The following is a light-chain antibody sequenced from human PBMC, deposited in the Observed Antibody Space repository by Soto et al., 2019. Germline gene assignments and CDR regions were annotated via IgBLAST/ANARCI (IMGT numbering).Light chain of an antibody. V-gene: IGKV3-20*01. J-gene: IGKJ2*01. CDR3: HLYGTSPLFT. CDR2: GAS. Sequence: EIVLTQSPGTLSLSPGERATLSCRASQSVSSSYLAWYQQKPGQAPRLLIYGASSRATGIPDRFSGSGSGTDFTLTISRLEPEDFAVYYCHLYGTSPLFTFGQGTKLEIK. CDR1: QSVSSSY.